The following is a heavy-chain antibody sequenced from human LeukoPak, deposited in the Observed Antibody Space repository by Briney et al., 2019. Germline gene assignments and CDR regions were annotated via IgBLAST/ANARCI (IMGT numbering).Heavy chain of an antibody. CDR1: GYTFTGYY. CDR2: INPNSGGT. D-gene: IGHD1-26*01. J-gene: IGHJ5*02. CDR3: ARSLGATRWFDP. Sequence: ASVKVSCKASGYTFTGYYMHWVRQAPGQGLEWMGWINPNSGGTNYAQKFQGRVTMTRDMSTSTVYTELSSLRSEDTAVYYCARSLGATRWFDPWGQGTLVTVSS. V-gene: IGHV1-2*02.